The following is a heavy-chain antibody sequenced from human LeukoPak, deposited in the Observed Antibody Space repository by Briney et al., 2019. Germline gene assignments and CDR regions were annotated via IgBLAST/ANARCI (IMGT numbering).Heavy chain of an antibody. D-gene: IGHD3-22*01. CDR1: GGSISSHY. CDR3: ARDLGAYYDSGGYFDY. CDR2: IYTSGST. V-gene: IGHV4-4*07. J-gene: IGHJ4*02. Sequence: PSETLSLTCTVSGGSISSHYWSWIRQPAGKGLEWIGRIYTSGSTNYNPSLKSRVTMSVDTPKNQFSLKLSSVTAADTAVYYCARDLGAYYDSGGYFDYWGQGTLVTVSS.